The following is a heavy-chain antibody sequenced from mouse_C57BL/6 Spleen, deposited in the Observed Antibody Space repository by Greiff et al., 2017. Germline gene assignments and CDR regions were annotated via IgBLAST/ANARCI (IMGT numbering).Heavy chain of an antibody. CDR2: INPNNGGT. D-gene: IGHD1-1*01. V-gene: IGHV1-26*01. CDR3: AGIYYYGSSLAY. Sequence: EVQLQQSGPELVKPGASVKISCKASGYTFTAYYMNWVKQSHGKSLEWIGDINPNNGGTSYNQKFKGKATLTVDKSSSTAYMELRSLTSEDSAVYYCAGIYYYGSSLAYWGQGTLVTVSA. CDR1: GYTFTAYY. J-gene: IGHJ3*01.